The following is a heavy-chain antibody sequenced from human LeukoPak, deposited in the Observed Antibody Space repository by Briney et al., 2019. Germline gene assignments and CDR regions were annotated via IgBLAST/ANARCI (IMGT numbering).Heavy chain of an antibody. V-gene: IGHV3-48*04. D-gene: IGHD3-10*01. J-gene: IGHJ6*02. CDR3: ARDMYYGSGTPMQYGMDV. Sequence: GGSLRLSCAASGFTFSSYAMSWVRQAPGKGLEWVSFISGSGTTTYYVDSLKGRFTLSRDNAKSSLFLQMNSLRAEDSAVYYCARDMYYGSGTPMQYGMDVWGPGTTVTVSS. CDR1: GFTFSSYA. CDR2: ISGSGTTT.